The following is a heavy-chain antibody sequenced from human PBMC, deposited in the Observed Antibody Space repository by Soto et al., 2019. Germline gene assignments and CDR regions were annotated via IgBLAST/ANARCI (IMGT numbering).Heavy chain of an antibody. CDR3: ARGRYGDY. Sequence: QVHLVQSGAEVKKPGASVKVSCKCSGYTFTSYGITWVRQAPGQGLEWMGWISAHNGNTDYAQKLQGRVPVTRDTSTSTAYMELRSLRSDDTAVYYCARGRYGDYWGQGALVTVSS. CDR1: GYTFTSYG. D-gene: IGHD1-1*01. CDR2: ISAHNGNT. V-gene: IGHV1-18*01. J-gene: IGHJ4*02.